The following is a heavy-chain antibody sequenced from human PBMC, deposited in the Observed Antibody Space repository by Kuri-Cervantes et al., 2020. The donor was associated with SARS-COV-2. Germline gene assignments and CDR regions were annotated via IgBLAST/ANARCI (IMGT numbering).Heavy chain of an antibody. CDR3: ATLWSGGDY. J-gene: IGHJ4*02. Sequence: SVKVTCKASGGTFSSYAISWVRQAPGQGLEWMGGIIPIFGTANYAQKFQGRVTMTEDTSTDTAYMELSCLRSEDTAVYYCATLWSGGDYWGQGTLVTVSS. D-gene: IGHD3-3*01. CDR1: GGTFSSYA. V-gene: IGHV1-69*06. CDR2: IIPIFGTA.